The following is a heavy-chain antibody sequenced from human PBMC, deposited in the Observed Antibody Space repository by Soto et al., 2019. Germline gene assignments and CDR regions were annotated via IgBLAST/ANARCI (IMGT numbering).Heavy chain of an antibody. CDR3: AKLVNLNYYDSSGYYPAHDY. Sequence: GGSLRLSCAAAGFTFSSYGMHWVRQAPGKGLEWVAVISYDGSNKYYADSVKGRFTISRDNSKNTLYLQMNSLRAEDTAVYYCAKLVNLNYYDSSGYYPAHDYWGQGTLVTVSS. CDR2: ISYDGSNK. CDR1: GFTFSSYG. J-gene: IGHJ4*02. V-gene: IGHV3-30*18. D-gene: IGHD3-22*01.